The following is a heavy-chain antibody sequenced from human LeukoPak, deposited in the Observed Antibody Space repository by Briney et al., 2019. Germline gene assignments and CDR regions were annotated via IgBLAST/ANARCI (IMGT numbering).Heavy chain of an antibody. V-gene: IGHV3-23*01. CDR3: AKGSSGSRPYYFDY. CDR1: GFTFGTYA. D-gene: IGHD3-10*01. J-gene: IGHJ4*02. Sequence: GGSLRLSCATSGFTFGTYAMSWVRQAPGKILEWVSAITDTGGDTYSADSVKGRFIISRDNSKNTLYLQMNSLRAEDTAVYYCAKGSSGSRPYYFDYWGQGTLVTVSS. CDR2: ITDTGGDT.